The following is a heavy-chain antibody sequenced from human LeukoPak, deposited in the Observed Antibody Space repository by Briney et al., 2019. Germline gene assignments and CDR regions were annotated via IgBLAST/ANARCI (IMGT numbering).Heavy chain of an antibody. CDR1: GGSISSGSYY. CDR3: ARESTWGSYFDY. D-gene: IGHD3-16*01. V-gene: IGHV4-61*02. Sequence: SQTLSLTCTVSGGSISSGSYYWNWIRQPAGKGLEWIGRIYTSGSTNYNPSLKSRVTISVDTSKNQFSLKLSSVTAADTAVYYCARESTWGSYFDYWGQGTLVTVSS. J-gene: IGHJ4*02. CDR2: IYTSGST.